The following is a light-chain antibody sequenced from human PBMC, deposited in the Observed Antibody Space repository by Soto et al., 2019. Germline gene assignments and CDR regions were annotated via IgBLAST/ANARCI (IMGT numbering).Light chain of an antibody. V-gene: IGKV1-39*01. CDR3: QQNFSPPYT. J-gene: IGKJ2*01. CDR2: AAS. CDR1: QSIRSN. Sequence: DIQMTQSPSSLSASVGDRVTITCRTSQSIRSNLSWYQQKPGKAPKLLIYAASSLQGGVPSRFSGSVSGTEFTLTVTGLQSEDFATYYCQQNFSPPYTFGQGTKLEIK.